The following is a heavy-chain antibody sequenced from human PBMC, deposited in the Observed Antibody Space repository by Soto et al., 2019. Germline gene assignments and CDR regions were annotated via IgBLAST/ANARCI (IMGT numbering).Heavy chain of an antibody. J-gene: IGHJ4*02. CDR2: IFYTGST. V-gene: IGHV4-59*01. Sequence: QVQLQESGPGLVKPSQTLSLTCTVSGGSIHDYYWVWIRQPPGKGLEWIGSIFYTGSTDYNPSLKSRVTRALATSKNQFSLNLSSVTAAATAVYYCARVNRGAFDHWGQGALVTVSS. CDR1: GGSIHDYY. CDR3: ARVNRGAFDH.